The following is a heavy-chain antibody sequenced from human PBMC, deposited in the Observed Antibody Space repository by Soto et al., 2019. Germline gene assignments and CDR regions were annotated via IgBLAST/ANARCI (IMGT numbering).Heavy chain of an antibody. Sequence: PGGSLRLSCAASGFTFSSYGMHWVRQAPGKGLEWVAVIWYDGSNKYYADSVKGRFTISRDSSKNTLYLQMNSLRAEDTAVYYCARDQPYYDFWSGYYPKSYYYYGMDVWGQGTTVTVSS. V-gene: IGHV3-33*01. CDR2: IWYDGSNK. CDR3: ARDQPYYDFWSGYYPKSYYYYGMDV. J-gene: IGHJ6*02. D-gene: IGHD3-3*01. CDR1: GFTFSSYG.